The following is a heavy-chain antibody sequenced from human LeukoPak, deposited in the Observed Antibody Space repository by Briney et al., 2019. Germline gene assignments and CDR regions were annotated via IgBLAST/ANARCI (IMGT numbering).Heavy chain of an antibody. J-gene: IGHJ5*02. Sequence: SETLSLTCTVYDDSYRDYYWTWIRQPPGKGLEWLGEINHFGSTNYNPSLKSRVTISVDTSKNQFSLKLSSVTAADTAVYYCARRVVVPAAKLNWFDPWGQGTLVTVSS. CDR3: ARRVVVPAAKLNWFDP. CDR1: DDSYRDYY. CDR2: INHFGST. V-gene: IGHV4-34*01. D-gene: IGHD2-2*01.